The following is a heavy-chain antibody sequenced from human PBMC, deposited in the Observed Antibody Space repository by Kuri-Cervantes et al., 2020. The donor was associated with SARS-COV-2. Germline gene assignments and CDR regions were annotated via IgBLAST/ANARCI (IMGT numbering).Heavy chain of an antibody. D-gene: IGHD2-2*02. V-gene: IGHV3-64*01. Sequence: GGSLRLSCAASGFTFSSYSMNWVRQAPGKGLEYVSAISSNGGSTYYANSVKGRFTISRDNSKYTLYLQMGSLRAEDMAVYYCARVGCSSTSCYTGDYYYGMDVWGQGTTVTVSS. CDR2: ISSNGGST. CDR1: GFTFSSYS. J-gene: IGHJ6*02. CDR3: ARVGCSSTSCYTGDYYYGMDV.